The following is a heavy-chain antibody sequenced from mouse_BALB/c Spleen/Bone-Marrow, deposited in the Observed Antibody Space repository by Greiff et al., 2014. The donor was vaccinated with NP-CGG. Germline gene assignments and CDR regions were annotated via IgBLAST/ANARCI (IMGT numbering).Heavy chain of an antibody. CDR1: GYSFTSYW. V-gene: IGHV1-5*01. J-gene: IGHJ4*01. CDR3: TNGYDYYAMDY. D-gene: IGHD2-2*01. CDR2: IYPGNSDT. Sequence: VQLQQSGTVLARPGASVKMSCKASGYSFTSYWMHWVNQRPGQGLEWIGAIYPGNSDTSYNQKFKGKAKLTAVTSASTAYMELSSLTNEDSAVYYCTNGYDYYAMDYWGQGTSVTVSS.